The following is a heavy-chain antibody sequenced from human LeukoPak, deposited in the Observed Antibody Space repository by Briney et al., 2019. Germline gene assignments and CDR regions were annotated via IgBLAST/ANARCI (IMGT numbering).Heavy chain of an antibody. CDR3: ARYSSGWYYY. CDR1: GFPVSTNY. V-gene: IGHV3-66*01. Sequence: TGGSLRLSCAASGFPVSTNYMSWVRQAPGKGLEWVSVISGDDSTYYADSVKGRFTISRDNSKNTLYLQMSSLRAEDTAVYYCARYSSGWYYYWGQGTLVTVSS. J-gene: IGHJ4*02. CDR2: ISGDDST. D-gene: IGHD6-19*01.